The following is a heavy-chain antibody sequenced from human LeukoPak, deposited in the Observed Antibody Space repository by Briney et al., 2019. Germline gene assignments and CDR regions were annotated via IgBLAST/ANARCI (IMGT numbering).Heavy chain of an antibody. V-gene: IGHV1-24*01. CDR1: GYTLTELC. CDR3: AAGYCSSTSCYAPHHDAFDI. J-gene: IGHJ3*02. D-gene: IGHD2-2*01. Sequence: ASVKVSCKVSGYTLTELCMHWVRQAPGKGLEWMGGFDPEDGETIYAQKFQGRVTMTEDTSTDTAYMELSSLRSEDTAVYYCAAGYCSSTSCYAPHHDAFDIWGQGTMVTVSS. CDR2: FDPEDGET.